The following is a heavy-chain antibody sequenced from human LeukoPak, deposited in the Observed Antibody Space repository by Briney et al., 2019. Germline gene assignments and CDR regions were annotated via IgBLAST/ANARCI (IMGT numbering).Heavy chain of an antibody. CDR2: ISSSSSYI. J-gene: IGHJ1*01. D-gene: IGHD1-26*01. CDR1: GFTFGDYA. CDR3: ASADSGYFQH. Sequence: GGSLRLSCTASGFTFGDYAMNWVRQAPGKGLEWVSSISSSSSYIYYADSVKGRFTISRDNAKNSLYLQMNSLRAEDTAVYYCASADSGYFQHWGQGTLVTVSS. V-gene: IGHV3-21*01.